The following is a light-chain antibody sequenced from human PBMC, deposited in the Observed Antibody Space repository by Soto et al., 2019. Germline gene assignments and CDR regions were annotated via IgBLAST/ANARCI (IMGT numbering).Light chain of an antibody. J-gene: IGLJ2*01. CDR3: NSYTSTSTVV. CDR2: DVS. Sequence: QSALTQPASVSGSPGQSITISCTGTSSDVGGYNYVSWYQHNPGKAPKLMIFDVSNRPSGVSNRFSGSKSGNTASLTISGLQAEDEADYYCNSYTSTSTVVFGGGTQLTVL. CDR1: SSDVGGYNY. V-gene: IGLV2-14*03.